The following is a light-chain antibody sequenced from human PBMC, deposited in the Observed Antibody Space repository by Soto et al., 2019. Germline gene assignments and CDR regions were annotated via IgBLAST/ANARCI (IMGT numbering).Light chain of an antibody. CDR3: QQYGSALPYT. V-gene: IGKV3-20*01. CDR2: GAS. Sequence: EIVLTQSPGTLSLSPGEGATLSCRASQSIRSTYLAWYQQKPGQAPRLLIYGASSRATGIPDRFSGSGSGTDLSLTISRLEPEDFAVYYCQQYGSALPYTFGQGTKLEIK. CDR1: QSIRSTY. J-gene: IGKJ2*01.